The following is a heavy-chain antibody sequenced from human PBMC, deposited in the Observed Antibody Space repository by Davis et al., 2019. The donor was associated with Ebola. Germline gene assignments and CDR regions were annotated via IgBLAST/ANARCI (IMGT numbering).Heavy chain of an antibody. CDR2: IGSSDTTI. J-gene: IGHJ5*02. CDR1: GFTFSDYY. D-gene: IGHD3-3*01. Sequence: GGSLRPSCAASGFTFSDYYMSWIRQAPGKGLEWVSYIGSSDTTISYAESVKGRFTISRDNTNNSLYLQMNGLRAEDTAVYYCAREATYDFWSGYQNNWFDPWGQGTLVTVSS. CDR3: AREATYDFWSGYQNNWFDP. V-gene: IGHV3-11*01.